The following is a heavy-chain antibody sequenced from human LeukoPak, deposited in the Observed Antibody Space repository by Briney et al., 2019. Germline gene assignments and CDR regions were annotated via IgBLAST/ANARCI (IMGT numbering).Heavy chain of an antibody. CDR2: GYYSGSA. V-gene: IGHV4-61*01. J-gene: IGHJ6*02. Sequence: SETLSLTCTVSRGSVSSDSYYWTWIRQPPGKGLEWIGHGYYSGSAFYNPSLKSRVTISVDTSKKQCSMKWNSVNAADTAVYYGARGGWGIFGVAVYYYGMDVWGQGTTVTVSS. D-gene: IGHD3-3*01. CDR1: RGSVSSDSYY. CDR3: ARGGWGIFGVAVYYYGMDV.